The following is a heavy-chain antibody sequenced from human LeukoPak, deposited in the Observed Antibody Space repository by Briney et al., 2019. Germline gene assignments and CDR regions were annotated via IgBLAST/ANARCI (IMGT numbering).Heavy chain of an antibody. D-gene: IGHD3-22*01. CDR2: ISAYNGNT. V-gene: IGHV1-18*01. CDR1: GYTFTSYG. CDR3: ARLLLTNYYDRSGYPDY. J-gene: IGHJ4*02. Sequence: ASVKVSCKASGYTFTSYGISWVRQAPGQVLEWMGWISAYNGNTNYAQKLQGRVTMTTDTSTSTAYMELRSLRSDDTAVYYCARLLLTNYYDRSGYPDYWGQGTLVTVSS.